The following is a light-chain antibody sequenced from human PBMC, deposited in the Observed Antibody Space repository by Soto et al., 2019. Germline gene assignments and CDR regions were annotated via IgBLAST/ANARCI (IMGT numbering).Light chain of an antibody. CDR3: QKYDSAPRT. Sequence: DIELTQYPSSLSAYLGDKITITCRASQGIFNYLAWFQQKPGKAPKLLSYNASTLKVGVPSRFSGSRSGTDFTLTISRLQPEDGATYYCQKYDSAPRTFGQGTKV. V-gene: IGKV1-27*01. CDR2: NAS. CDR1: QGIFNY. J-gene: IGKJ1*01.